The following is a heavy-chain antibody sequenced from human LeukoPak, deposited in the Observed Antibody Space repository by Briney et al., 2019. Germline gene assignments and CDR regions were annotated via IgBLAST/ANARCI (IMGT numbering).Heavy chain of an antibody. CDR2: ISWNSGRI. Sequence: GGSLRLSCAASGFTFDEHAMHWVRQAPGKGLEWVSGISWNSGRIGYADSVKGRFTISRDNARSSLYLQMSSLRAEDTALYYCAKDMSGMVADTFDIWGHGTMVTVSS. CDR1: GFTFDEHA. J-gene: IGHJ3*02. CDR3: AKDMSGMVADTFDI. D-gene: IGHD3-10*01. V-gene: IGHV3-9*01.